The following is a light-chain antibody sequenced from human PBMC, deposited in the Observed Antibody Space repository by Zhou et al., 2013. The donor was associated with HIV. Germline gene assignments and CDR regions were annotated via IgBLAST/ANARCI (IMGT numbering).Light chain of an antibody. CDR2: GAS. Sequence: EIVLTQSPGTLSLSPGERATLSCRASQSVSSSYLAWYQQKPGQAPRLLIYGASSRATGIPDRFSGSGSGTDFTLTISRLEPEDSAVYYCQQYGSSPPTYTFGQGPSWRSN. V-gene: IGKV3-20*01. CDR1: QSVSSSY. J-gene: IGKJ2*01. CDR3: QQYGSSPPTYT.